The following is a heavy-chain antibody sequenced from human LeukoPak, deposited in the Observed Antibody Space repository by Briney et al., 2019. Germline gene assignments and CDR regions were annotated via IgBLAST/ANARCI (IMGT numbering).Heavy chain of an antibody. V-gene: IGHV3-23*01. Sequence: GGSLRLSCAASGFTFSSYAMSWVRQAPGKGLEWVSAISGSGGSTYYADSVRGRFTISRDNSKNTLYLQMNSLRAEDTAVYYCAKDLLAAAAGTEDVWGKGTTVTVSS. CDR3: AKDLLAAAAGTEDV. CDR1: GFTFSSYA. D-gene: IGHD6-13*01. CDR2: ISGSGGST. J-gene: IGHJ6*04.